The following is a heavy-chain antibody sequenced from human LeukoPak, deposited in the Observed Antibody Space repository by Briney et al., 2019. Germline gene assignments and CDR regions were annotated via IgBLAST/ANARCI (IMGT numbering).Heavy chain of an antibody. D-gene: IGHD5-18*01. V-gene: IGHV3-66*01. CDR1: GFTVSSNY. CDR3: ARGVDTAMADY. CDR2: IYSGGST. J-gene: IGHJ4*02. Sequence: GGSLRLSCAASGFTVSSNYMSWVRQAPGKGLEWVSVIYSGGSTYYADPVKGRFTISRDNSKNTLYLQMNSLRAEDTAVYYCARGVDTAMADYWGQGTLVTVSS.